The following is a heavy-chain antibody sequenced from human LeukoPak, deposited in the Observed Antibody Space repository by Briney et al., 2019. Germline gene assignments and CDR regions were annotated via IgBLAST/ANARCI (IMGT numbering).Heavy chain of an antibody. CDR2: IIPIFGTA. Sequence: SVKVSCKASGGTFISSAINWVRQAPEQGLEWMGGIIPIFGTANYAQKFQGRVTITADESTSTAYMELSSLRSEDTAVYYCARPKCGGDCYYLDYWGQGTLVTVSS. J-gene: IGHJ4*02. D-gene: IGHD2-21*02. CDR1: GGTFISSA. CDR3: ARPKCGGDCYYLDY. V-gene: IGHV1-69*13.